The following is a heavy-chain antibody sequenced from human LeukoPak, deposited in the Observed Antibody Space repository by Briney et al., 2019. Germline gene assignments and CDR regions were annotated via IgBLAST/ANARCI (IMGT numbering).Heavy chain of an antibody. V-gene: IGHV3-23*01. CDR2: ISGSGGST. CDR3: AKDRRSYLTTVTTLDY. CDR1: GFTFSSDA. J-gene: IGHJ4*02. Sequence: GGSLRLSCAASGFTFSSDAMSWVRQAPGKGLEWVSAISGSGGSTYYADSVKGRFTISRDNSKNTLYLQMNSLRAEDTAVYYCAKDRRSYLTTVTTLDYWGQGTLVTVSS. D-gene: IGHD4-17*01.